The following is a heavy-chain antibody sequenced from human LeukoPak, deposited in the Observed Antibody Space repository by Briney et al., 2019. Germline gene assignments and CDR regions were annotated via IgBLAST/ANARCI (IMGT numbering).Heavy chain of an antibody. D-gene: IGHD6-13*01. CDR3: ARHSSSWTPLFDY. CDR2: IYYSGST. CDR1: GGSISSYY. V-gene: IGHV4-59*08. Sequence: KPSETLSLTCTVSGGSISSYYWSWIRQPPGEGLEWNGYIYYSGSTNYNPSLKSRVTISVDTSKNQFSLKLSSVTAADTAVYYCARHSSSWTPLFDYWGQGTLVTVSS. J-gene: IGHJ4*02.